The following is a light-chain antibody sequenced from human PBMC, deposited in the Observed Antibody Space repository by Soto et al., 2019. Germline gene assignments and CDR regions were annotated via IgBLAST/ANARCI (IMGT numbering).Light chain of an antibody. CDR2: DAS. J-gene: IGKJ1*01. Sequence: EIVLTQSPATLSLSPGERATLSCRASQSVSYHLAWYQQKPGQAPRLLIYDASNSATGIPARFSGSGSGTDFTLTISSLEPEDSAIYYCQQRNNWPPWTFGQGTKVEIK. CDR1: QSVSYH. CDR3: QQRNNWPPWT. V-gene: IGKV3-11*01.